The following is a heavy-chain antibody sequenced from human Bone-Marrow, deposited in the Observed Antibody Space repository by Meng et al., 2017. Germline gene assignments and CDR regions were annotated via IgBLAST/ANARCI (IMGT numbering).Heavy chain of an antibody. CDR3: ARPAYSGSSTSDEAFDI. D-gene: IGHD1-26*01. CDR2: IYSCGST. V-gene: IGHV3-66*03. J-gene: IGHJ3*02. Sequence: GESLKISCAASGFTVSSNYMSWVRQAPGKGLGWVSVIYSCGSTYYADSVKGRFTISRDNSKNTLFLQMNSLRVEDTAIFYCARPAYSGSSTSDEAFDIWGQGTMVTVSS. CDR1: GFTVSSNY.